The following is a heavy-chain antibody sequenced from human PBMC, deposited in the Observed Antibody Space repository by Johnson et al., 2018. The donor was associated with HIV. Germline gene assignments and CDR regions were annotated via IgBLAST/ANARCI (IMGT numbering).Heavy chain of an antibody. V-gene: IGHV3-30*02. Sequence: VQLVESGGGVVQPGGSLRLSCAASGFTFSSYGMHWVRQAPGKGLEWVAFIRYDGSNKYYADSVKGRFTISRDNSKNTLYLQMNSLRAEDTAVYYCAKVVTYYYDHDAFDIWGQGTMVTVSS. CDR2: IRYDGSNK. CDR1: GFTFSSYG. D-gene: IGHD3-22*01. J-gene: IGHJ3*02. CDR3: AKVVTYYYDHDAFDI.